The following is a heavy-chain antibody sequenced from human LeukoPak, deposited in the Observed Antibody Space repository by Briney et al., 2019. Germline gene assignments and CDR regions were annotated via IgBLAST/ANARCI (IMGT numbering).Heavy chain of an antibody. CDR2: IYYSGST. V-gene: IGHV4-31*03. CDR3: AREKGELVSDYRIDY. J-gene: IGHJ4*02. D-gene: IGHD6-6*01. CDR1: GGSISSGGYY. Sequence: SETLSLTCTVSGGSISSGGYYWGWIRQHPGKGLEWIGYIYYSGSTYYNPSLKSRVTISVDTSKNQFSLRLSSVTAADTAVYYCAREKGELVSDYRIDYWGQGTLVTVSS.